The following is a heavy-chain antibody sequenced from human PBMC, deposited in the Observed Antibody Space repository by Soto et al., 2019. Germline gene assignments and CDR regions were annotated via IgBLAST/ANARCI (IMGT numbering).Heavy chain of an antibody. CDR1: GGSISSGDYY. V-gene: IGHV4-30-4*01. CDR3: ARDRKGYAFDI. CDR2: IYYSGST. Sequence: SETLSLTCTVSGGSISSGDYYWSWIRQPPGKGLEWIGYIYYSGSTYYNPSLKSRVTISVDTSKYQFSLKLSSVTAADTAVYYCARDRKGYAFDIWGQGTMVTVSS. J-gene: IGHJ3*02.